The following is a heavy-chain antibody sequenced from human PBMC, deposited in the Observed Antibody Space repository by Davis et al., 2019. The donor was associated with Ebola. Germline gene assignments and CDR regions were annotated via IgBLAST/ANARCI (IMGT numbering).Heavy chain of an antibody. V-gene: IGHV3-48*02. CDR2: IGGTSNIV. CDR1: GFTFSAYS. J-gene: IGHJ4*02. Sequence: PGGSLRLSCAASGFTFSAYSMIWVRQAPGKGLEWVSYIGGTSNIVDYADSLKGRFTISRDNAKNLLYLQINSLRDEDTAVYYCARHDDYWGRGTLVTVSS. CDR3: ARHDDY.